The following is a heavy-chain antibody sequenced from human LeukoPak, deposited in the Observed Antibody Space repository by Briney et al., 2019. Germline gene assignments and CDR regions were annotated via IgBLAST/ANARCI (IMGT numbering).Heavy chain of an antibody. CDR2: ISGSGGST. Sequence: TGGSLRLSCAASGFTFSSYAMSWLRQATGKGLEWVSAISGSGGSTYYADSVKGRFTISRDNSKNTLYLQMNSLRAEDTAVYYCAKDGYDSSGYYTTPFDYWGQGTLVTVSS. CDR1: GFTFSSYA. CDR3: AKDGYDSSGYYTTPFDY. J-gene: IGHJ4*02. V-gene: IGHV3-23*01. D-gene: IGHD3-22*01.